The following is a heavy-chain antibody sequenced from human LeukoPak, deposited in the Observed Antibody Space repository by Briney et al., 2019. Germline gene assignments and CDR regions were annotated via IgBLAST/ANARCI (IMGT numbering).Heavy chain of an antibody. V-gene: IGHV1-69*05. D-gene: IGHD3-22*01. CDR2: IIPIFGTA. CDR1: GGTFSSYA. Sequence: SVKVSCKASGGTFSSYAISWVRQAPGQGLEWMGGIIPIFGTANYAQKFQGRVTITTDESTSTAYMELSSLRSEDTAVYYCARDQGSGYYDSSGYYYGVLTIWGQGTLVIVSS. CDR3: ARDQGSGYYDSSGYYYGVLTI. J-gene: IGHJ4*02.